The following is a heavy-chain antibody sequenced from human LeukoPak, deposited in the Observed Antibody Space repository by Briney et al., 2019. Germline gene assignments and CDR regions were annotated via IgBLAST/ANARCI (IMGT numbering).Heavy chain of an antibody. V-gene: IGHV3-7*04. J-gene: IGHJ4*02. CDR3: AWGDDFTGDH. CDR1: GFAFSNFW. D-gene: IGHD1-1*01. CDR2: IHPEGNEK. Sequence: GGSLRLSCVASGFAFSNFWMTWVRQAPGRGLEWVANIHPEGNEKYHVESVKGRFTISRDNAKNSLFLQMNGLRAEDTAVYYCAWGDDFTGDHWGQGILVTVSS.